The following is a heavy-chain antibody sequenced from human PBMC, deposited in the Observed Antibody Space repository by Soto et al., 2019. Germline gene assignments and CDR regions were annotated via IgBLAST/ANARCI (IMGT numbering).Heavy chain of an antibody. V-gene: IGHV3-74*01. J-gene: IGHJ4*02. CDR1: GFTFSSYW. CDR2: INSDGSST. CDR3: ARDYYDYIWGSYRFFDY. D-gene: IGHD3-16*02. Sequence: GGSLRLSCAASGFTFSSYWMHWVRQAPGKGLVWVSRINSDGSSTSYADSVKGRFTISRDNAKNTLYLQMNSLRAEDTAVYYCARDYYDYIWGSYRFFDYWGQGTLVTVSS.